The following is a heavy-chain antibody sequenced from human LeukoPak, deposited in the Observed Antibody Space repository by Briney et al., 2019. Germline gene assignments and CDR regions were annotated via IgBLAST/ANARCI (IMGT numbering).Heavy chain of an antibody. CDR2: IYTSGST. D-gene: IGHD1-1*01. CDR1: GGSISSGSYY. J-gene: IGHJ5*02. Sequence: SETLSLTCSVSGGSISSGSYYWSWIRQPAGKGLEWIGRIYTSGSTNYNPSLKSRVTISVDTSKNQFSLKLSSVTAADTAVYYCARVAPYWNDVGDWFDPWGQGTLVTVSS. CDR3: ARVAPYWNDVGDWFDP. V-gene: IGHV4-61*02.